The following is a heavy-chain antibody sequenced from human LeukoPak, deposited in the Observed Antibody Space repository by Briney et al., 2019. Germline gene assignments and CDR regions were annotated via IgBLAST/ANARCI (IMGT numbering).Heavy chain of an antibody. V-gene: IGHV4-59*08. CDR2: IYYSGTT. J-gene: IGHJ4*02. D-gene: IGHD3-3*02. CDR3: ARHLRSFPDC. Sequence: SETLSLTCTFSGDSIRSYYWSWIRQPPGKGLEWLGYIYYSGTTNYNPSLKSRLTMSLDTSKKQLSWRLTSVTAADTAVYYCARHLRSFPDCWGQGTLVTVSS. CDR1: GDSIRSYY.